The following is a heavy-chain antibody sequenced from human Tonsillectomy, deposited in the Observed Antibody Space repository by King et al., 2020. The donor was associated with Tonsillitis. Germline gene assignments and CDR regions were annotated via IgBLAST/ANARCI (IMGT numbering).Heavy chain of an antibody. CDR1: GFSFHDYG. CDR2: ISWNSGTI. Sequence: VQLVESGGGLVQPGRSLRLSCAASGFSFHDYGMHWVRQAPGKGLEWVSSISWNSGTIGYADSVTGRFTISRDNAKNSLYLQMDSLRAEDTALYYCARDGPVVGATLGCSYYYMDVWGKGATVTVSS. V-gene: IGHV3-9*01. J-gene: IGHJ6*03. CDR3: ARDGPVVGATLGCSYYYMDV. D-gene: IGHD1-26*01.